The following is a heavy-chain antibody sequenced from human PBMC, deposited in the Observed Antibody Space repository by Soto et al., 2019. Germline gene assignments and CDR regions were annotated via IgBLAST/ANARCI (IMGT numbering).Heavy chain of an antibody. V-gene: IGHV1-18*01. CDR2: ISLYSDGT. CDR1: GYTFSNYG. J-gene: IGHJ6*02. CDR3: ARDRRIVGATNEGYYYYGMDV. D-gene: IGHD1-26*01. Sequence: ASVKVSCKTSGYTFSNYGITWVRQAPGQPLEWLGWISLYSDGTNYAQKFQGRVTITADESTSTAYMELSSLRSEDTAVYYCARDRRIVGATNEGYYYYGMDVWGQGTTVTVSS.